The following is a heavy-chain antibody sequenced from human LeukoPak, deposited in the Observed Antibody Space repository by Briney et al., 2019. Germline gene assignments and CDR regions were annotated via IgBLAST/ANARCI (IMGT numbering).Heavy chain of an antibody. CDR3: ARGGVERRRNVKYYYYYMDV. Sequence: ASVKISCKASGYTFTSYDINWVRQATGQGLEWMGWMNPNSGNTDYAQKFQSRVTMTRNTSISTAYMELSSLRSEDTAVYYCARGGVERRRNVKYYYYYMDVWGKGTTVTVSS. CDR2: MNPNSGNT. D-gene: IGHD1-1*01. CDR1: GYTFTSYD. J-gene: IGHJ6*03. V-gene: IGHV1-8*01.